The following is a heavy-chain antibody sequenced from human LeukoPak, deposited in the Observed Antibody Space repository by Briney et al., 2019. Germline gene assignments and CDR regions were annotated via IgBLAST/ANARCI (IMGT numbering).Heavy chain of an antibody. CDR2: IRYDGSNK. V-gene: IGHV3-30*02. CDR1: GFTFSSYG. D-gene: IGHD6-13*01. Sequence: PGGSLRLSCAVSGFTFSSYGMHWVRQAPGKGLEWVAFIRYDGSNKYYADSVKGRFTISRDNSKNTLYLQMNSLRAEDTAVYYCARDLMGIAYRGAFYYWGQGTLVTVSS. CDR3: ARDLMGIAYRGAFYY. J-gene: IGHJ4*02.